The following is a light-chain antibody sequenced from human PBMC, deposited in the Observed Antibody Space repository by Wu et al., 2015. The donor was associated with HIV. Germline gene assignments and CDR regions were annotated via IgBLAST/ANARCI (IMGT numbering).Light chain of an antibody. J-gene: IGKJ4*01. CDR2: GAS. CDR3: QQYNNWPFT. Sequence: EIVMTQSPATLSVSPGERATLSCRASQSVNSNLAWYQQKPGQAPRLLIYGASTRATGFPARFSGSGSGTEVTLTISSLQSEDFAVYYCQQYNNWPFTFGGGAKVEIK. V-gene: IGKV3-15*01. CDR1: QSVNSN.